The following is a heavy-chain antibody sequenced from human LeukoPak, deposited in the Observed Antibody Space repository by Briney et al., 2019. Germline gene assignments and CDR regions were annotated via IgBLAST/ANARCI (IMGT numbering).Heavy chain of an antibody. J-gene: IGHJ4*02. V-gene: IGHV3-43*02. CDR1: GFTLDDYD. Sequence: GXXLRLSCAASGFTLDDYDMHWVRQAPGKGVEWVSLISGDGGSTYYADSVKGRFTISRDNRKKYLYLQMNSLRTEDTALYYCAKDIGGGSSSILWGQGTLVTVSS. CDR3: AKDIGGGSSSIL. CDR2: ISGDGGST. D-gene: IGHD6-6*01.